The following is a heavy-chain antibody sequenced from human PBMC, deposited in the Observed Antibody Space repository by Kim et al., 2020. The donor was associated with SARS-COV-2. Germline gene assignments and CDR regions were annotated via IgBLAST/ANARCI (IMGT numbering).Heavy chain of an antibody. Sequence: GGSLRLSCAASGFTFSSHPMQWVRQATGKGLEWVSAIGTAGDPYYPGSVKGRFTISRENAKNSLYLQMNSLRAGDTAIYHCVRQAVGATGHFDYWGQGTLVTVSS. CDR3: VRQAVGATGHFDY. V-gene: IGHV3-13*04. CDR2: IGTAGDP. J-gene: IGHJ4*02. D-gene: IGHD1-26*01. CDR1: GFTFSSHP.